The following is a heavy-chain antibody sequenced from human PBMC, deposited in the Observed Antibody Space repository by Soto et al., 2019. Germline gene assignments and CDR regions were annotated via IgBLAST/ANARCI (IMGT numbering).Heavy chain of an antibody. D-gene: IGHD6-19*01. Sequence: GASVKVSCKASGYTFTSYGISWVRQAPGQGLEWMGWISAYNGNTNYAQKLKGRVTMTTDTSTSTAYMELRSLRSDDTAVYYCARDVAVAGAHYFDYWGQGTLVTVSS. J-gene: IGHJ4*02. CDR1: GYTFTSYG. V-gene: IGHV1-18*01. CDR3: ARDVAVAGAHYFDY. CDR2: ISAYNGNT.